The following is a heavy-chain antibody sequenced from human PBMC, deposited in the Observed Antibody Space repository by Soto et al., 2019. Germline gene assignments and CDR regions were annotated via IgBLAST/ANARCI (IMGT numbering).Heavy chain of an antibody. CDR1: GFTFSSYA. CDR3: ARGGGFCGGDCYKGGIDY. V-gene: IGHV3-30-3*01. Sequence: QVQLVESGGGVVQPGRSLRLSCAASGFTFSSYAMHWVRQAPGKGLEWVAVISYDGSTEYNPDSVKGRFTISRDNSKNTVYLQMNSLRPEDTAIYYCARGGGFCGGDCYKGGIDYWGQGTLVTVAS. J-gene: IGHJ4*02. D-gene: IGHD2-21*02. CDR2: ISYDGSTE.